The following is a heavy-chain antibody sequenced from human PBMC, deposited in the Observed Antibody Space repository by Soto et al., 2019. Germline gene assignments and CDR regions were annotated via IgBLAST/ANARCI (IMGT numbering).Heavy chain of an antibody. V-gene: IGHV3-23*01. Sequence: GGSLRLSCAASGFTFSSYAMSWVRQAPGKGLEWVSAISGSGGSTYYADSVKGRFTISRDNSKNTLYLQMNSLRAEDTAVYYCAKDLSDYSSSWFDATSPFDYWGQGTLVTVSS. CDR1: GFTFSSYA. D-gene: IGHD6-13*01. CDR2: ISGSGGST. J-gene: IGHJ4*02. CDR3: AKDLSDYSSSWFDATSPFDY.